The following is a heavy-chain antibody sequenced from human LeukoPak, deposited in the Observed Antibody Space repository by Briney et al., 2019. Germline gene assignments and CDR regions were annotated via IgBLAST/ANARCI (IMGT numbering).Heavy chain of an antibody. Sequence: PSGGSLRLSCAASGFTFDDYAMHWVRQAPGKGLEWVSGISWNSGSIGYAVSVKGRFTISRDNAKNSLYLQMNSLRAEDMALYYCAKASGDRLGDYFDYWGQGTLVTVSS. V-gene: IGHV3-9*03. J-gene: IGHJ4*02. D-gene: IGHD2-21*01. CDR1: GFTFDDYA. CDR3: AKASGDRLGDYFDY. CDR2: ISWNSGSI.